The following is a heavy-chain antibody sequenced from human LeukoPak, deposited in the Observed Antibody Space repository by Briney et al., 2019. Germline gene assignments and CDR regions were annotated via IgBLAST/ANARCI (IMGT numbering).Heavy chain of an antibody. CDR2: ISYDGSNK. CDR1: GFTFSSYA. CDR3: AREYSSGWFLDY. V-gene: IGHV3-30*04. D-gene: IGHD6-19*01. J-gene: IGHJ4*02. Sequence: GGSLRLSCAASGFTFSSYAMHWVRQAPGKGLEWVAVISYDGSNKYYADSVKGRFTISRDNSKNTLYLQMNSLRAEDTAVYYCAREYSSGWFLDYWGQGTLVTVSS.